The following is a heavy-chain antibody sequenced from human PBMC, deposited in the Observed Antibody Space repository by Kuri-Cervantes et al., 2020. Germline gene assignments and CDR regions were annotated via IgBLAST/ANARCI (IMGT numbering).Heavy chain of an antibody. CDR3: ASRKWFGEFFSRDDAFDI. J-gene: IGHJ3*02. CDR2: INTNTGNP. D-gene: IGHD3-10*01. CDR1: GYTFTSYA. V-gene: IGHV7-4-1*02. Sequence: ASVKVSCKASGYTFTSYAMNWVRQAPGQGLEWMGWINTNTGNPTYAQGFTGRFVFSLDTSVSTAYLQISSLKAEDTAVYYCASRKWFGEFFSRDDAFDIWGQGTMVTVSS.